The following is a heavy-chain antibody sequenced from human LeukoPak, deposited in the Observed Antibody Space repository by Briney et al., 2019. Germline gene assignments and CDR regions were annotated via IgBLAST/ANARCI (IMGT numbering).Heavy chain of an antibody. Sequence: PSETLSLTCAVYGGSFSSYYWSWIRQSPGKGLEWIAEINHRGDTNYNPSVKSRVTISLDKSKNQFSLKVTSLTAADTAVYYCARGPTISETGYFDYWGQGTLVTVSS. V-gene: IGHV4-34*01. CDR3: ARGPTISETGYFDY. D-gene: IGHD1-1*01. CDR2: INHRGDT. CDR1: GGSFSSYY. J-gene: IGHJ4*03.